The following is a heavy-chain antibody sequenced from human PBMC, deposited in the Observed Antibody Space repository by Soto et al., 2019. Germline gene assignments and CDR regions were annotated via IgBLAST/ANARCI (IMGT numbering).Heavy chain of an antibody. D-gene: IGHD6-13*01. J-gene: IGHJ6*02. CDR3: AVDYPVRIAAAGPQYYYYYGMDV. CDR1: GYTFTGYY. V-gene: IGHV1-2*04. Sequence: SVKVSCKASGYTFTGYYMHSPRQAPGQVPERLGWINPNSGGTNYAQKCQGWVTMTRDTSISTAYMELSRLRSDDTAVYYCAVDYPVRIAAAGPQYYYYYGMDVWGQGTTVTVSS. CDR2: INPNSGGT.